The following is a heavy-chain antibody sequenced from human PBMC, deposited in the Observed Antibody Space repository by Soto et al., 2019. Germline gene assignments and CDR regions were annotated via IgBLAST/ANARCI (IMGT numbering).Heavy chain of an antibody. CDR2: IYYTGDT. V-gene: IGHV4-39*01. D-gene: IGHD3-22*01. J-gene: IGHJ6*02. CDR3: ARHKELLLASLSYGLDL. Sequence: PSETLSLTCTVSGDFVSSSRNYWGWIRQPPGKGLEWNGSIYYTGDTFFNPSLKSRVTFSVDPSKNQFSLKLPSLTAADTAVYFCARHKELLLASLSYGLDLWGQGTTVTVSS. CDR1: GDFVSSSRNY.